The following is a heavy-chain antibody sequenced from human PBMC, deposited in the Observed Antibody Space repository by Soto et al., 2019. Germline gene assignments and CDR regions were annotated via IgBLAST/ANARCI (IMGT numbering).Heavy chain of an antibody. V-gene: IGHV1-46*01. D-gene: IGHD4-17*01. Sequence: ASVKVSCKASGYTFTSYYMHWVRQAPGQGLEWMGIINPSGGSTSYAQKFQGRVTMTRDTSTSTVYMELSSLRSEDTAVYYCAREARMTTVTRSYWYFDLWGRRTLVAASS. CDR3: AREARMTTVTRSYWYFDL. CDR1: GYTFTSYY. CDR2: INPSGGST. J-gene: IGHJ2*01.